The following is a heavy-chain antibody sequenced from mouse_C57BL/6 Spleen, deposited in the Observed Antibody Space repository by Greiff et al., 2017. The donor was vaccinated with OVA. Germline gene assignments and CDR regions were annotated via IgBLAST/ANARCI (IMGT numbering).Heavy chain of an antibody. V-gene: IGHV1-82*01. CDR2: IYPGDGDT. CDR3: ARGVIYDGYYVYWYFDV. D-gene: IGHD2-3*01. Sequence: VMLVESGPELVKPGASVKISCKASGYAFSSSWMNWVKQRPGKGLEWIGRIYPGDGDTNYNGKFKGKATLTADKSSSTAYMQLSSLTSEDSAVYFCARGVIYDGYYVYWYFDVWGTGTTVTVSS. CDR1: GYAFSSSW. J-gene: IGHJ1*03.